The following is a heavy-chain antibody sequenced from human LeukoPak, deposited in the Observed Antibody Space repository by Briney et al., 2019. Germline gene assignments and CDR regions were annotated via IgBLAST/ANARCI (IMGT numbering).Heavy chain of an antibody. V-gene: IGHV1-2*02. CDR2: INPNSGGT. CDR3: ARDVDTAMVGLFDY. CDR1: GYTFTGYY. D-gene: IGHD5-18*01. Sequence: ASVKVSCKASGYTFTGYYMHWVRQAPGQGLEWMGWINPNSGGTNYAQKFQGRVTMTRDTSISTAYVELSRPRSDDTAVYYCARDVDTAMVGLFDYWGQGTLVTVSS. J-gene: IGHJ4*02.